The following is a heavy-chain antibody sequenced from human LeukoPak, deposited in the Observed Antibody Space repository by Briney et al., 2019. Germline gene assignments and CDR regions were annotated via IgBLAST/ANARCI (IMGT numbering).Heavy chain of an antibody. CDR3: ARENHGSFDY. V-gene: IGHV3-21*01. Sequence: GGSLRLSCAASGFSFSTWSINWVRQAPGKGLEWVSPISSNSRYIYYADSVKGRFTISRDNAENSLFLQMNSLRAEDTAVYYCARENHGSFDYWGQGTLVTVSS. J-gene: IGHJ4*02. D-gene: IGHD1-14*01. CDR2: ISSNSRYI. CDR1: GFSFSTWS.